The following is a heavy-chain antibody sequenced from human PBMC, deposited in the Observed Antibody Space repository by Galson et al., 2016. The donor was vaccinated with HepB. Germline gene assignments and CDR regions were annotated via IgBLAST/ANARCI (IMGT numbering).Heavy chain of an antibody. CDR2: MNPNSGST. Sequence: SVKVSCKASGYTFTSYDINWVRQATGQGLEWMGWMNPNSGSTGYAQKFQGRVTMTRNTSISTAYMELSSLRSEDTAVYYCARGGKRYFDWGNYYYGMDVWGQGTTVTVSS. CDR1: GYTFTSYD. CDR3: ARGGKRYFDWGNYYYGMDV. V-gene: IGHV1-8*01. J-gene: IGHJ6*02. D-gene: IGHD3-9*01.